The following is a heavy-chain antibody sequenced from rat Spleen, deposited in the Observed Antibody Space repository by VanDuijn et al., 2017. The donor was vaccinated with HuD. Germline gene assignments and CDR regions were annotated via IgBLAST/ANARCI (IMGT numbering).Heavy chain of an antibody. CDR3: TTYDSGYGH. J-gene: IGHJ2*01. D-gene: IGHD4-3*01. CDR1: GFTFSNYG. V-gene: IGHV5-27*01. CDR2: ITDSGGST. Sequence: EVQLVESGGGLVQPGRSLKLSCVASGFTFSNYGMAWVRQAQTKGLEWVASITDSGGSTYYRDSVKGRFTISRDNAKRTLYLQMDSLRSEDTATYYCTTYDSGYGHWGQGVMVTVSS.